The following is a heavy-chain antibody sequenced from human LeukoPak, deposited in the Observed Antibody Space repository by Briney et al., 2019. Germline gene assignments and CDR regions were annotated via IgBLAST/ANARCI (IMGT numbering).Heavy chain of an antibody. CDR3: ARDPSRPYSSSWLDY. J-gene: IGHJ4*02. Sequence: GGSLRLSCAGCGFTFLNYGMHWVRQAPGKGLEWVAVIWYDGSNKYYADSVKGRFTISRDNSKNTQYLQMNSLRAEDTAVYYCARDPSRPYSSSWLDYWGQGTLVTVSS. CDR1: GFTFLNYG. V-gene: IGHV3-33*01. CDR2: IWYDGSNK. D-gene: IGHD6-13*01.